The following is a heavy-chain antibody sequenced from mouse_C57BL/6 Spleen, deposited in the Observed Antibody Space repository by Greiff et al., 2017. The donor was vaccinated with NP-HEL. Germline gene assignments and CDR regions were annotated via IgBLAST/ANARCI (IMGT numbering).Heavy chain of an antibody. D-gene: IGHD1-1*01. CDR2: IYPSDSET. CDR1: GYTFTSYW. Sequence: QVQLKQPGAELVRPGSSVKLSCKASGYTFTSYWMDWVKQRPGQGLEWIGNIYPSDSETHYNQKFKDKATLTVDKSSSTAYMQLSSLTSEDSAVYYCAREATVVANWYFDVWGTGTTVTVSS. V-gene: IGHV1-61*01. CDR3: AREATVVANWYFDV. J-gene: IGHJ1*03.